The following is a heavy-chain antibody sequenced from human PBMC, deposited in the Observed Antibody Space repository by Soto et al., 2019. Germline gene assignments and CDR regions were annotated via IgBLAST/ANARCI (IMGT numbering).Heavy chain of an antibody. V-gene: IGHV1-18*01. CDR3: ARGRYGDY. D-gene: IGHD1-1*01. CDR1: GYAYTSYA. CDR2: ISAHNGNT. J-gene: IGHJ4*02. Sequence: QVHLVQSGAEVKKPGASVKVSCKGSGYAYTSYAITWVRQAPGQGLEWMGWISAHNGNTDYAQKIQGRVTVTRDISTSTAYMELRSLRSDDTAMYYCARGRYGDYWGQGALVTVSS.